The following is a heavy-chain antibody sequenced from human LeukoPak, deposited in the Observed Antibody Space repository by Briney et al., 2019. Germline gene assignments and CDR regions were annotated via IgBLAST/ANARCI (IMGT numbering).Heavy chain of an antibody. CDR2: IKEDGSEK. CDR3: AKRYCSGGSCGFFDY. CDR1: GFTFSRYW. Sequence: GGSLRLSCAAAGFTFSRYWMSWVRQATGKGLECVAKIKEDGSEKHYVDSVKGRFTISRDNSRNTLYLQMNSLRAEDTALYYCAKRYCSGGSCGFFDYWGQGTLVTVSS. D-gene: IGHD2-15*01. V-gene: IGHV3-7*03. J-gene: IGHJ4*02.